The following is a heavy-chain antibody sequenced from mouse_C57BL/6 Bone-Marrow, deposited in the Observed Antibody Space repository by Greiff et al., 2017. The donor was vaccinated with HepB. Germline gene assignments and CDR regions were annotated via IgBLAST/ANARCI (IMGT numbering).Heavy chain of an antibody. Sequence: VQLQQSGTVLARPGASVKMSCKTSGYTFTSYWMHWVKQRSGQGLEWIGALYPGNSDTSYNQKFKGKAKLTAFTSASTAYMELSSLTNEDSAVDYCTNDGYSYYAMDYWGQGTSVTVSS. J-gene: IGHJ4*01. D-gene: IGHD2-3*01. CDR1: GYTFTSYW. CDR2: LYPGNSDT. CDR3: TNDGYSYYAMDY. V-gene: IGHV1-5*01.